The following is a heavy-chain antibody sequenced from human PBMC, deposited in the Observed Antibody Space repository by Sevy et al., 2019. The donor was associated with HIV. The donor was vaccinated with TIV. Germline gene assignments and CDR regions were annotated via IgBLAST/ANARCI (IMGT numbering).Heavy chain of an antibody. Sequence: ASVKVSCKAFGYTFTGNALHWVRQAPGQRLEWMGWINIGNGNTKYSQKFHGRVTITRDTSATTAYMELSSLIPEDTATYYCARERAGAEKYFDFWGQGSLFTVSS. J-gene: IGHJ4*02. CDR2: INIGNGNT. V-gene: IGHV1-3*04. CDR1: GYTFTGNA. D-gene: IGHD6-13*01. CDR3: ARERAGAEKYFDF.